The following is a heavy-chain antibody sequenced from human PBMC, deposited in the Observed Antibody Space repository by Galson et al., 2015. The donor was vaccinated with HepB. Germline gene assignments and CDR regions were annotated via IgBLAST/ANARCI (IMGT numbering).Heavy chain of an antibody. CDR1: GFTFGDYA. CDR3: AKDRVRDGRCSHDY. Sequence: SLRLSCAASGFTFGDYAMSWFRQAPGTGLEWVSAIFQDGGNTCYADSVKGRFTIYRDNAKNTLFLQMNGLRAEDTAIYYCAKDRVRDGRCSHDYWGQGTLVTVSS. D-gene: IGHD5-24*01. J-gene: IGHJ4*02. V-gene: IGHV3-23*01. CDR2: IFQDGGNT.